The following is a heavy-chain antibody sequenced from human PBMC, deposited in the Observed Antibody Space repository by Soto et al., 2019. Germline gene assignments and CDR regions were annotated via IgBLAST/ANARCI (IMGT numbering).Heavy chain of an antibody. CDR2: INPNSGGT. D-gene: IGHD6-6*01. CDR1: GYTFTGYY. CDR3: AREMAARPYYYYGMDV. J-gene: IGHJ6*02. Sequence: WASVKVSCKASGYTFTGYYMHWVRQAPGQGLEWMGWINPNSGGTNYAQKFQGWVTMTRDTSISTAYMELSRLRSDDTAVYYCAREMAARPYYYYGMDVWGQGTTVTVSS. V-gene: IGHV1-2*04.